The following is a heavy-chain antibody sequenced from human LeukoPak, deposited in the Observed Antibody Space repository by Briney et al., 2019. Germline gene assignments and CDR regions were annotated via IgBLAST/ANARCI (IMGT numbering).Heavy chain of an antibody. V-gene: IGHV3-23*01. CDR3: AKDTVLRFLEWLYWFDP. J-gene: IGHJ5*02. CDR2: ISGSGGST. Sequence: GGSLRLSCAASGFTFSSYAMSWVRQAPGKGLEWVSAISGSGGSTYYADSVKGRFTISRDNSKSTLYLQMNSLRAEDTAVYYCAKDTVLRFLEWLYWFDPWGQGTLVTVSS. CDR1: GFTFSSYA. D-gene: IGHD3-3*01.